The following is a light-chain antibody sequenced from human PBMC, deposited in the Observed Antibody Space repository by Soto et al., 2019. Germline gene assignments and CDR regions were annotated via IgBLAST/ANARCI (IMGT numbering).Light chain of an antibody. CDR2: GAS. J-gene: IGKJ5*01. Sequence: DIQMTQSPSSLSASVGDRVTITGRSSQDIRDFSTWYHQRPGNAPKVLVYGASSLQSGVPYRFSGSGVVTDFTHNITEILPEDVGTYCCKQKYSMVITLGQGTRLEI. CDR1: QDIRDF. CDR3: KQKYSMVIT. V-gene: IGKV1-39*01.